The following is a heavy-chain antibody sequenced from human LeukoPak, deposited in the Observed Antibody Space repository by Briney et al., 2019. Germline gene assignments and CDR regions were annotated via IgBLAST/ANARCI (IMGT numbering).Heavy chain of an antibody. CDR1: GGSFSGYY. D-gene: IGHD2-21*02. V-gene: IGHV4-34*12. J-gene: IGHJ3*02. CDR3: ARVGYPTQRRVLSAVTVPTAGAFDI. Sequence: SETLSLTCAVYGGSFSGYYWSWIRQPPGKGLEWIGYIFYSGSTYYNPSLKSRVTISVDTSKNQFSLRLTSVTAADTAVYYCARVGYPTQRRVLSAVTVPTAGAFDIWGQGTLVTVSS. CDR2: IFYSGST.